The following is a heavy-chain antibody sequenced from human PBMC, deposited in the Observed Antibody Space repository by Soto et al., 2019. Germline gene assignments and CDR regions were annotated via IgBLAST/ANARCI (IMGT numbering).Heavy chain of an antibody. V-gene: IGHV1-69*02. D-gene: IGHD3-22*01. CDR1: GGTFSIYT. J-gene: IGHJ4*02. CDR3: ASRYDSSDY. CDR2: IIPILGLA. Sequence: QVQLVQSGAEVKKPGSSVKVSCKASGGTFSIYTISWVRQAPGQGLEWMGRIIPILGLANYAQKFQGRVTITGDKSPDTAHKGLGRLGSEDTAVYYCASRYDSSDYWGQGTLVTVSS.